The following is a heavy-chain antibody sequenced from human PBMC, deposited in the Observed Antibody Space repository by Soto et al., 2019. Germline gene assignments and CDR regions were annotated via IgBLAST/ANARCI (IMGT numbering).Heavy chain of an antibody. CDR3: ARQYYFDY. CDR2: ISYSGST. CDR1: GGSISSYY. J-gene: IGHJ4*02. Sequence: PSETLSLTCTVSGGSISSYYWNWIRQAPGEGLEWIGRISYSGSTIYNPSLKSRLTISVDTSKSQFSLKLSSVTAADTAVYYCARQYYFDYWGQGTLVTVSS. V-gene: IGHV4-59*08.